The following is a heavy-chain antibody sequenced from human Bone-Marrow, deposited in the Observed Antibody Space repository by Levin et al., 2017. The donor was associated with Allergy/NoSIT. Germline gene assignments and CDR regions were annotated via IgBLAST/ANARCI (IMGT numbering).Heavy chain of an antibody. CDR3: ARTAGKIRHECDT. Sequence: GESLKISCVGSGFTFENHGIHWVRQAPGKGLEWVSVLSYDGTTEYYSDSVKGRLTMSRDNSKNTVYLQIESLRLVDTAVYYCARTAGKIRHECDTWGQGTLVTVSS. J-gene: IGHJ5*01. CDR1: GFTFENHG. V-gene: IGHV3-30*03. D-gene: IGHD1-1*01. CDR2: LSYDGTTE.